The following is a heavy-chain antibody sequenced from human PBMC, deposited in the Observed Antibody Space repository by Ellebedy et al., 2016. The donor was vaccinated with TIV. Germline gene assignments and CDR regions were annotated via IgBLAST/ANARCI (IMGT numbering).Heavy chain of an antibody. V-gene: IGHV1-69*04. CDR3: ARDLSGSGLTYYMDV. CDR1: GGTFSSYA. CDR2: IIPILGIA. D-gene: IGHD5-12*01. J-gene: IGHJ6*03. Sequence: SVKVSCXASGGTFSSYAISWVRQAPGQGLEWMGRIIPILGIANYAQKFQGRVTITADKSTSTAYMELSSLRSEDTAVYYCARDLSGSGLTYYMDVWGKGTTVTVSS.